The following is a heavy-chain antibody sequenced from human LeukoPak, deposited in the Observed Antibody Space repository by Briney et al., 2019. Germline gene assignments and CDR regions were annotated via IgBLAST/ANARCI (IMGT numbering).Heavy chain of an antibody. CDR3: AKEKDFWSGYLFDY. V-gene: IGHV3-33*06. CDR2: IWYDGSNK. Sequence: GGSLRLSCAASGFTFSSYGMHWVRQAPGKGREWVAVIWYDGSNKYYADSVKGRFTISRDNSKNTLYLQMNSLRAEDTAVYYCAKEKDFWSGYLFDYWGQGTLVTVSS. J-gene: IGHJ4*02. CDR1: GFTFSSYG. D-gene: IGHD3-3*01.